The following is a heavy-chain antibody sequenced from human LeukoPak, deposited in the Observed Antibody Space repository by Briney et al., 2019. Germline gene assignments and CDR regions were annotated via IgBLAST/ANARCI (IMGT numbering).Heavy chain of an antibody. J-gene: IGHJ4*02. CDR1: GYSFTSYW. CDR2: IYPGDSDT. D-gene: IGHD5-18*01. CDR3: ARPDRKGYSYPGY. V-gene: IGHV5-51*01. Sequence: GESLKISWKGSGYSFTSYWLGWVPQMPGKGLGWMGIIYPGDSDTRYSPSFQGQVTISAHKSISTAYLQWSSLKASDTAMYYCARPDRKGYSYPGYWGQGTLVTVSS.